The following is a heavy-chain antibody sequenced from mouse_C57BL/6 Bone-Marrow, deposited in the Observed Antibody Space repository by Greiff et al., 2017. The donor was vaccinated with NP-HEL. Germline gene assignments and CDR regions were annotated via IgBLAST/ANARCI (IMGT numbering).Heavy chain of an antibody. CDR1: GFTFSSYT. CDR2: ISGGGGNT. D-gene: IGHD2-4*01. Sequence: EVQGVESGGGLVKPGGSLKLSCAASGFTFSSYTMSWVRQTPEKRLEWVATISGGGGNTYYPDSVKGRFTISRDNAKNTLYLQMSSLRSEDTALYYCARIYYEGFDYWGQGTTLTVSS. V-gene: IGHV5-9*01. CDR3: ARIYYEGFDY. J-gene: IGHJ2*01.